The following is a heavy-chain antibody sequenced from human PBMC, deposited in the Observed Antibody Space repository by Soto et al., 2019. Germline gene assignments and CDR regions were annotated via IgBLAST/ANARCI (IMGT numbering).Heavy chain of an antibody. J-gene: IGHJ5*02. D-gene: IGHD4-17*01. Sequence: QVQLQQWGAGLLKPSETLSLTCAVYGGSLSGYYWSWIRQPPGKGLEWIGEINHSGSTNYNPSLKSRVTISVDTSKNQFSLKLSSVTAADTAVYYCARAYDYGDHITWGQGTLVTVSS. CDR2: INHSGST. CDR3: ARAYDYGDHIT. V-gene: IGHV4-34*01. CDR1: GGSLSGYY.